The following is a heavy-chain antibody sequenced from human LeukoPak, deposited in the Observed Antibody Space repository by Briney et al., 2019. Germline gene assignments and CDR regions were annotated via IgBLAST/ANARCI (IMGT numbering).Heavy chain of an antibody. CDR2: INHSGST. Sequence: PSETLSLTCAVYGGSFSGYSWNWIRQPPGKGLEWIGEINHSGSTNYNPSLKSRVTISVDTSKNQFSLKLSSVTAADTAVYYCAKVDTAMATKDYFDYWGQGTLVTVSS. V-gene: IGHV4-34*01. J-gene: IGHJ4*02. D-gene: IGHD5-18*01. CDR3: AKVDTAMATKDYFDY. CDR1: GGSFSGYS.